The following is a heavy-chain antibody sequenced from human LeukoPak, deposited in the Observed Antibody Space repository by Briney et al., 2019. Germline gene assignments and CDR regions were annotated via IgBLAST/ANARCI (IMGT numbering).Heavy chain of an antibody. CDR3: ARSIMPLGRGPKYYWFDP. CDR2: INPNSGGT. D-gene: IGHD2-2*01. V-gene: IGHV1-2*02. J-gene: IGHJ5*02. Sequence: ASVKVSCKASGYTFTGYYMHWVRQAPGQGLEWMGWINPNSGGTNYAQKFQGRVTMTRDTSTSTAYMELSRLRSDGTAVYYCARSIMPLGRGPKYYWFDPWGQGTLVTVSS. CDR1: GYTFTGYY.